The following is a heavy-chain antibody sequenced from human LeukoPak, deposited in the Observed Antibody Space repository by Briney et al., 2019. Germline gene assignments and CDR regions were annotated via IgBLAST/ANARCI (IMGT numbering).Heavy chain of an antibody. D-gene: IGHD3-16*01. CDR2: INHSGST. CDR3: ARETSQKGAHYMDV. J-gene: IGHJ6*03. Sequence: SETLSLTCGVYGGSFSGYYWSWIRQPPGKGLEWIGEINHSGSTNYNPSLKSRVTISVDTSKNQFSLKLSSVTAADTAVYYCARETSQKGAHYMDVWGKGTTITISS. V-gene: IGHV4-34*01. CDR1: GGSFSGYY.